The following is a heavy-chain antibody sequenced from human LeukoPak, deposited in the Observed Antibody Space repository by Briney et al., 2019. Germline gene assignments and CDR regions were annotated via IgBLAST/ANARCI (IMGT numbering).Heavy chain of an antibody. D-gene: IGHD4-23*01. V-gene: IGHV4-30-4*08. CDR2: IYYSGST. J-gene: IGHJ4*02. CDR1: GGSISSYY. Sequence: SETLSLTCTVSGGSISSYYWSWIRQPPGKGLEWIGYIYYSGSTYYNPSLKSRVSISVDTSKNQFSLKLSSVTAADTAVYYCAREGGVVTSRYYFDYWGQGTLVTVSS. CDR3: AREGGVVTSRYYFDY.